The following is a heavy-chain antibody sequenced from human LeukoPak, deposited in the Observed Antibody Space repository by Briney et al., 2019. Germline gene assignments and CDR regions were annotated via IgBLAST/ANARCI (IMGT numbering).Heavy chain of an antibody. J-gene: IGHJ4*02. CDR3: ARRAAVGTIDY. Sequence: SETLSLTCTVSGGSLTTYYWSWFRQPPGRGLELIGYIYSSGTTNYNPSLKSRVTISIDTSKNQFSLKLRSVTAADTAVYYCARRAAVGTIDYWGQGSLVTVSS. CDR1: GGSLTTYY. V-gene: IGHV4-59*01. D-gene: IGHD6-13*01. CDR2: IYSSGTT.